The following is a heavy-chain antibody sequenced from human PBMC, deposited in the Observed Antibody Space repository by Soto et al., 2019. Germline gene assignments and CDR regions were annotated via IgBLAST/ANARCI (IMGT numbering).Heavy chain of an antibody. CDR2: VNGDGGTT. J-gene: IGHJ4*02. CDR3: VRGSAWSNFDC. CDR1: GFTFSSYW. V-gene: IGHV3-74*01. Sequence: EVQLVESGGGLVQPGGSLRLSCVASGFTFSSYWMHWVRQVPGKGMLWVSRVNGDGGTTAYSVSVKGRFTISRDNAKNKLFLQSSSRRAEDTAVYYCVRGSAWSNFDCWGQGTLVTVSA. D-gene: IGHD2-8*01.